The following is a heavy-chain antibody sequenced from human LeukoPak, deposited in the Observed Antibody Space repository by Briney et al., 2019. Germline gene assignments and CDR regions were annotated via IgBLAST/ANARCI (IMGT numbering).Heavy chain of an antibody. D-gene: IGHD2-15*01. J-gene: IGHJ4*02. Sequence: GGSLRLSCAASGFTFSSYWMSWVRQAPGRGLQWVASIKQDGSEIYYVDSVKGRFSISRDNDKNSLSLQMNSLRAEDTAVYYCARALGYCSGGSCHLDYWGQGTLVTVSS. CDR3: ARALGYCSGGSCHLDY. CDR1: GFTFSSYW. V-gene: IGHV3-7*02. CDR2: IKQDGSEI.